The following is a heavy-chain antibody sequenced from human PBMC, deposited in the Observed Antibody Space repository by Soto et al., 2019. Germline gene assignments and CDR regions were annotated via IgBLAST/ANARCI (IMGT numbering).Heavy chain of an antibody. CDR3: AKSDSYVNWFDP. J-gene: IGHJ5*02. Sequence: VKVSCKASGGTFSSYAISWVRQAPGQGLEWMGGIIPIFGTANYAQKFQGRVTITADESTSTAYMELSSLRSEDTAVYYCAKSDSYVNWFDPWGQGTLVTVSS. V-gene: IGHV1-69*01. CDR1: GGTFSSYA. CDR2: IIPIFGTA. D-gene: IGHD5-18*01.